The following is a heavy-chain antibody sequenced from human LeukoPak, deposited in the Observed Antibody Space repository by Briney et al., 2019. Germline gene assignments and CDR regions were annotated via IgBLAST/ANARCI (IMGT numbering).Heavy chain of an antibody. CDR1: GYTFTIYG. CDR2: ISAYNGNT. D-gene: IGHD6-13*01. Sequence: ASVKVSFTSSGYTFTIYGINWVRQAPGQGLEWMGWISAYNGNTNYAQKLQGRVTMTTDTSTSTSYMELRSLRSDDTAVYYCARGLTAAARFDPWGQGTLVTVSS. J-gene: IGHJ5*02. V-gene: IGHV1-18*01. CDR3: ARGLTAAARFDP.